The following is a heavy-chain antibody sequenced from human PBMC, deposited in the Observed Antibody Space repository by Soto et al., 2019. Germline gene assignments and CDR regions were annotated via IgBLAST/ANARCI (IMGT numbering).Heavy chain of an antibody. J-gene: IGHJ4*02. D-gene: IGHD2-8*02. CDR1: GGSISSSSYY. CDR2: IYYSGST. Sequence: ASETLSLTCTVSGGSISSSSYYWGWIRQPPGKGLEWIGSIYYSGSTYYNPSLKSRVTISVDTSKNQFSLKLSSVTAADTAVYYCASGGGGPGGFDYWGQGTLVTVSS. V-gene: IGHV4-39*01. CDR3: ASGGGGPGGFDY.